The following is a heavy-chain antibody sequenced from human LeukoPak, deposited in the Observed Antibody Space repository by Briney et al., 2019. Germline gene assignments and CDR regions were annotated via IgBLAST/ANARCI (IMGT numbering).Heavy chain of an antibody. CDR2: ISDSGDST. V-gene: IGHV3-23*01. D-gene: IGHD5-12*01. CDR1: GFTFSNYA. Sequence: QPGGSLRLSCAASGFTFSNYAMSWVRQAPGGGLEWVSAISDSGDSTYYADSVKGRFTISRDNSNDSLFLQMNSLRAEDSAVYYCARERYLPSGGYYYMDVWGKGTTVTVSS. J-gene: IGHJ6*03. CDR3: ARERYLPSGGYYYMDV.